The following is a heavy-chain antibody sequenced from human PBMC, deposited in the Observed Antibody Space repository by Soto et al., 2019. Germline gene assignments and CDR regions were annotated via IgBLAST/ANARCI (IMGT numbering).Heavy chain of an antibody. D-gene: IGHD3-10*01. V-gene: IGHV1-2*04. CDR1: GYTFTGYY. CDR3: ARGEWSSGTYYSGSASYYRLDY. J-gene: IGHJ4*01. Sequence: ASVKVSCKASGYTFTGYYMHWVRQAPGQGLEWMGWINPNSGGTNYAQKFQGWVTMTRDTSISTAYMELSRLRSDDTAVYYCARGEWSSGTYYSGSASYYRLDYWG. CDR2: INPNSGGT.